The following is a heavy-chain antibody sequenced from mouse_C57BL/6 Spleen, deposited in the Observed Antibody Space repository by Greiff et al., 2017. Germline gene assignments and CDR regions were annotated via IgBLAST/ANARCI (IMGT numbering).Heavy chain of an antibody. CDR3: ARGYGSSFDY. V-gene: IGHV1-72*01. J-gene: IGHJ2*01. CDR2: FVPNSGGN. CDR1: GSTFPTYW. Sequence: VQLQQPGAELLKPGASVKLSCRASGSTFPTYWMPWVKQRPGRGLEWIGRFVPNSGGNKYIEKFKSKATLNVDKPSSTAYMPLSSLTSEDSAVYYCARGYGSSFDYWGKGTTLTVSS. D-gene: IGHD1-1*01.